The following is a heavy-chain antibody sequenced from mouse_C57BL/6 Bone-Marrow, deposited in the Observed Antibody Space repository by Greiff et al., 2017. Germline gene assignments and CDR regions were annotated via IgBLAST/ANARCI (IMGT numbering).Heavy chain of an antibody. CDR1: GFNFTDYY. J-gene: IGHJ1*03. CDR2: IRHKANGYTT. Sequence: EVKLMESGGGLVQPGGSLSLSCAASGFNFTDYYMSWVRQPPGKALEWLGFIRHKANGYTTEYSASVKGRFTISRDNAQSILYLQMNALRAEDSATYYCARLYGNYVWYFDVWGTGTTVTVSS. CDR3: ARLYGNYVWYFDV. V-gene: IGHV7-3*01. D-gene: IGHD2-1*01.